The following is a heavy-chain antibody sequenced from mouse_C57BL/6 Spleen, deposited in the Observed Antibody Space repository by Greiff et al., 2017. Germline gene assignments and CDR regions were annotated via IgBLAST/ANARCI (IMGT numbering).Heavy chain of an antibody. CDR1: GFSFNTYA. Sequence: EVQGVESGGGLVQPKGSLKLSCAASGFSFNTYAMNWVRQAPGKGLEWVARIRSKSNNYATYYADSVKDRFTISRDDSESMLYLQMNNLKTEDTAMYYCVGIYDGYPWYFDVWGTGTTVTVSS. V-gene: IGHV10-1*01. CDR2: IRSKSNNYAT. CDR3: VGIYDGYPWYFDV. D-gene: IGHD2-3*01. J-gene: IGHJ1*03.